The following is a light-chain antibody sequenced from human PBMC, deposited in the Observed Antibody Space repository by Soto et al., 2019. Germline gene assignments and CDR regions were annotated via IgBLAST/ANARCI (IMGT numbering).Light chain of an antibody. J-gene: IGKJ2*01. CDR2: DIS. CDR3: HLHSDWPMYT. V-gene: IGKV3-11*01. Sequence: EIVLTQSPATLSLSPGERATLSCRASRTVSDYLAWYQQKPGQAPRLLIHDISNRATGIPARFSGSGSGTDFTLTISSLEPEDFAVYYCHLHSDWPMYTFGQGTKLDTK. CDR1: RTVSDY.